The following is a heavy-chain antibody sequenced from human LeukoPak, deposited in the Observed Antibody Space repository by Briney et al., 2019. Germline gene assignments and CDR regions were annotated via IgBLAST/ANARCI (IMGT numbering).Heavy chain of an antibody. J-gene: IGHJ4*02. D-gene: IGHD3-10*01. CDR1: GFTFSSYS. CDR2: ISSSSTI. V-gene: IGHV3-48*01. CDR3: ARDGVTMVRGVILY. Sequence: GGSLRLSCAASGFTFSSYSMNWVRQAPGKGLEWVSYISSSSTIYYADSVKGRFTISRDNAKNSLYLQMNSLRAEDTAAYYCARDGVTMVRGVILYWGQGTLVTVSS.